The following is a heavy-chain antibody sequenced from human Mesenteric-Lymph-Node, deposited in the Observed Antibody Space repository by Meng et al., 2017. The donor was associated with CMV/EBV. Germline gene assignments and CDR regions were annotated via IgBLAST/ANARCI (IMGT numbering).Heavy chain of an antibody. Sequence: GESLKISCAAPGFTFSTYWMSWVRQAPGKGPEWVASIKEDGSEKYYVDSVEGRFTISRDNVKNSLYLQMNSLRAEDTAVYYCARVHTPRYYYDSRAYYPWGQGTLVTVSS. V-gene: IGHV3-7*04. CDR3: ARVHTPRYYYDSRAYYP. CDR1: GFTFSTYW. J-gene: IGHJ4*02. CDR2: IKEDGSEK. D-gene: IGHD3-22*01.